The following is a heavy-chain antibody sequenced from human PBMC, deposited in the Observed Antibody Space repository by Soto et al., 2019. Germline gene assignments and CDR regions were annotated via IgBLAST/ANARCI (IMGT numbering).Heavy chain of an antibody. CDR1: GYTLTELS. D-gene: IGHD1-26*01. V-gene: IGHV1-24*01. CDR3: ATVWELPIWYAFGI. Sequence: ASVKVSCKVSGYTLTELSMHWVRQAPGKGLEWMGGFDPEDGETIYAQKFQGRVTMTEDTSTDTAYMELSSLRSEDTAVYYCATVWELPIWYAFGIWGQGTMVTVSS. J-gene: IGHJ3*02. CDR2: FDPEDGET.